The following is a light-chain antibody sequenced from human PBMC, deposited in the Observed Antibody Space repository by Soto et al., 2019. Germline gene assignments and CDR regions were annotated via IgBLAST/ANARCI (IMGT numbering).Light chain of an antibody. CDR1: QSISSY. CDR3: QQSSSTPFSA. V-gene: IGKV1-39*01. Sequence: DIQVTQSPSSLSASVGDRVTITCRASQSISSYLNWYQQKPGKAPKLLIYAASSLQSGVPSRFSGSGSGPDLTLTITSLQPEDSATYYCQQSSSTPFSAFGPGTKVDIK. CDR2: AAS. J-gene: IGKJ3*01.